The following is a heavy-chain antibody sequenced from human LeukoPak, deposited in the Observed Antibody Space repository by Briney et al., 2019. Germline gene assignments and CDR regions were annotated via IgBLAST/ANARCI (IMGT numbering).Heavy chain of an antibody. Sequence: PGGSLRLSCAVSGFTFSNYAMHWVRQAPGKGLEYVSVISSNEGTTYYANSVKGRFTISRDNSKNTLYLQMGSLRAEDMAVYYCARGGALVRGALDYWGQGTLVTVSS. CDR3: ARGGALVRGALDY. V-gene: IGHV3-64*01. CDR1: GFTFSNYA. CDR2: ISSNEGTT. D-gene: IGHD3-10*01. J-gene: IGHJ4*02.